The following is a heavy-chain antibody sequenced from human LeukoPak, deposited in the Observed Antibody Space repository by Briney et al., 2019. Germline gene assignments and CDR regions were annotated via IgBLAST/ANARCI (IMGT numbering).Heavy chain of an antibody. J-gene: IGHJ4*02. D-gene: IGHD6-19*01. CDR3: AGYSSGWGAFYY. CDR1: GGTFSSYA. Sequence: ASVKVSCKASGGTFSSYAISWVRQAPGQGLEWMGGIIPIFGTANYAQKFQGRVTITADESTSTAYMELSSLRSEDTAVYYCAGYSSGWGAFYYWGQGTLVTVSS. V-gene: IGHV1-69*01. CDR2: IIPIFGTA.